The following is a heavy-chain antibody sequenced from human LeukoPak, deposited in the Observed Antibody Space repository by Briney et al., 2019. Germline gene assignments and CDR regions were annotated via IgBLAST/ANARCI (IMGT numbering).Heavy chain of an antibody. V-gene: IGHV3-64*01. J-gene: IGHJ2*01. D-gene: IGHD4-17*01. Sequence: PGGSLRLSCAASGFTFSSYAMHWVRQAPGKGLEYVSAISSNGGSTYYANSVKGRFTISRDNSKNTLYLQMGSLRAEDMAVYYCARDCDRRYGDHCWYFDLWGRGTLVTVSS. CDR3: ARDCDRRYGDHCWYFDL. CDR1: GFTFSSYA. CDR2: ISSNGGST.